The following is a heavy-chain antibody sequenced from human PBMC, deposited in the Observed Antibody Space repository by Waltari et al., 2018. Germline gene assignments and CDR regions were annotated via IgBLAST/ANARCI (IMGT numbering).Heavy chain of an antibody. D-gene: IGHD3-22*01. CDR2: IYPSGST. V-gene: IGHV4-4*07. J-gene: IGHJ2*01. CDR1: GGSVSSYF. Sequence: QVQLQESGPGLVKPSETLSLTCPVSGGSVSSYFWGWLRQPAGKGLEWIGRIYPSGSTNYNSSLKSRVTISVDKSKNQFSLKLTSVTAADAAVYFCARDGGLLRPFDLWGRGTLVTVSS. CDR3: ARDGGLLRPFDL.